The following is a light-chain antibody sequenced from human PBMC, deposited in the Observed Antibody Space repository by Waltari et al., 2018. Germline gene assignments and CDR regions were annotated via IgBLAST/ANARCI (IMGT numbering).Light chain of an antibody. V-gene: IGLV1-44*01. CDR3: AAWDDRLNGGV. Sequence: SVLTQPPSASGTPGQTVTISCSGGSPHLGTHTVNWYRQVPGAAPKRLIYGNLQRPSGVPARFSGSKSGTSASLAISGLQSEDEADYYCAAWDDRLNGGVFGGGTKLTVL. CDR2: GNL. J-gene: IGLJ3*02. CDR1: SPHLGTHT.